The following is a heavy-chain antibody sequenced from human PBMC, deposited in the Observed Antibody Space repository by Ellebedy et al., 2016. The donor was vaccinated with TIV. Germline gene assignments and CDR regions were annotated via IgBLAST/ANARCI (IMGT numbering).Heavy chain of an antibody. CDR2: IKQDGSEK. Sequence: GESLKISCAASRFTFSSNWMSWVRQTPGKGLVWVAYIKQDGSEKYYVDSVKGRFTISRDNAKNSLYLQMNSLRAEDTAVYYCARGRRFNWGQGTLVTVSS. CDR1: RFTFSSNW. CDR3: ARGRRFN. J-gene: IGHJ4*02. V-gene: IGHV3-7*03.